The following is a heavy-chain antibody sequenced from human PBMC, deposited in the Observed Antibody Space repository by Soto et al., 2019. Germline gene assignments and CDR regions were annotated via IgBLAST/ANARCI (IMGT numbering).Heavy chain of an antibody. CDR2: IRSKAYGGTT. Sequence: GGSLRLSCTASGFTFGDYAMSWFRQAPGKGLEWVGFIRSKAYGGTTEYAASVKGRFTISRDDSKSIAYLQMNSLKTEDTAVYYCTREGRITNFGYFDYWGQGTLVTVSS. V-gene: IGHV3-49*03. D-gene: IGHD3-3*01. CDR3: TREGRITNFGYFDY. J-gene: IGHJ4*02. CDR1: GFTFGDYA.